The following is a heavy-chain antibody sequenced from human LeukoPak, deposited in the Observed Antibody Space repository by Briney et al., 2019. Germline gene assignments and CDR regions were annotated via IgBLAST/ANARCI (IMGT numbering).Heavy chain of an antibody. D-gene: IGHD2-21*02. J-gene: IGHJ4*02. CDR2: ISAYNGNT. CDR3: ARDRGRVVVTATTFDY. V-gene: IGHV1-18*01. Sequence: GASVKVSCKASGYTFTSYGISWVRQAPGQGLEWVGWISAYNGNTNYAQKLQGRVTMTTDTSTSTAYMELRSLRSDDTAVYYCARDRGRVVVTATTFDYWGQGTLVTVSS. CDR1: GYTFTSYG.